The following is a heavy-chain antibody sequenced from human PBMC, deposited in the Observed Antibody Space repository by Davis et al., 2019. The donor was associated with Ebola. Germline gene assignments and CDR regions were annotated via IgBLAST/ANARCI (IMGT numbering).Heavy chain of an antibody. CDR3: ARDKYYDFWSGYYQYYFDY. Sequence: PGGSLRLSCAASGFTFSSYWMSWVRQAPGKGLEWVANIKQDGSEKYYVDSVKGRFTISRDNAKNSLYLQMNSLRAEDTAVYYCARDKYYDFWSGYYQYYFDYWGQGTLVTVSS. J-gene: IGHJ4*02. D-gene: IGHD3-3*01. CDR1: GFTFSSYW. V-gene: IGHV3-7*03. CDR2: IKQDGSEK.